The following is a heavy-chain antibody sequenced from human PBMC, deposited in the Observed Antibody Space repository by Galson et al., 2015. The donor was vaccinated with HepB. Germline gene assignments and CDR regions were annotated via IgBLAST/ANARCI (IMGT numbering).Heavy chain of an antibody. CDR1: DGPFSGNY. V-gene: IGHV4-34*01. CDR2: INQSGAT. Sequence: ETLSLTCGVYDGPFSGNYWSWFRQAPGKGLEWIGEINQSGATNYSPPLKSRAVISRDTNKKEFYLKMTSVTAADTAKYFCAKGRRGVMGQWGQGTLVIVSS. J-gene: IGHJ4*02. D-gene: IGHD3-10*01. CDR3: AKGRRGVMGQ.